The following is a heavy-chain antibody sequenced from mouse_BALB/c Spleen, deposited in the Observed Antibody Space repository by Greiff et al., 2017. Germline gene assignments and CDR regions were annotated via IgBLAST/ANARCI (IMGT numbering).Heavy chain of an antibody. CDR3: ARAGNYYGYAMDY. Sequence: QVQLKESGPGLVAPSQSLSITCTVSGFSLTGYGVNWVRQPPGKGLEWLGMIWGDGSTDYNSALKSRLSISKDNSKSQVFLKMNSLQTDDTARYYGARAGNYYGYAMDYWGQGTSVTVSS. CDR1: GFSLTGYG. D-gene: IGHD1-1*01. J-gene: IGHJ4*01. CDR2: IWGDGST. V-gene: IGHV2-6-7*01.